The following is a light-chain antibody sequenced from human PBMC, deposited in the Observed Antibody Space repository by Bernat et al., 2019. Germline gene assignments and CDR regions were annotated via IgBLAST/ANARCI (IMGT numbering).Light chain of an antibody. Sequence: EIVMTQYPATLSVSPGERATLSCRASQSVSSNLPWYQQKPGQAPRLLIYGASTRATGIPARFSGSGAGTEFTLTISSLQSEDFAVYYCQQYKNWPPLYTFGQRTKLESK. CDR2: GAS. CDR1: QSVSSN. CDR3: QQYKNWPPLYT. J-gene: IGKJ2*01. V-gene: IGKV3-15*01.